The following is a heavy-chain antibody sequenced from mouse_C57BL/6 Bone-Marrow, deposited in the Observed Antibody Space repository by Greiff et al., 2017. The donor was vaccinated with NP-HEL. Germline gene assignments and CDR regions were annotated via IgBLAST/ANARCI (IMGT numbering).Heavy chain of an antibody. CDR3: ARGDGSSFHFDY. CDR1: GFTFSSYA. J-gene: IGHJ2*01. V-gene: IGHV5-4*01. D-gene: IGHD1-1*01. CDR2: ISDGGSYT. Sequence: EVQLQESGGGLVKPGGSLKLSCAASGFTFSSYAMSWVRQTPEKRLEWVATISDGGSYTYYPDNVKGRFTISRDNAKNNLYLQMSHLKSEDTAMYYCARGDGSSFHFDYWGQGTTLTVSS.